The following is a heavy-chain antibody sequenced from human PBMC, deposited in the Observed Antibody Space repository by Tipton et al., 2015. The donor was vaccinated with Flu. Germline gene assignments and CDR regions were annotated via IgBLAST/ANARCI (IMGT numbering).Heavy chain of an antibody. Sequence: SLRLSCEASGLTFSKAWMSWVRQAPGKGLEWVAVIWYDGSNIHYADSVKGRFTISRDNSKNTLYLQMNGLRAEDTAVYYCARDEGVVNYYFGMDVWGQGTTVTVSS. CDR2: IWYDGSNI. CDR1: GLTFSKAW. V-gene: IGHV3-33*08. J-gene: IGHJ6*01. CDR3: ARDEGVVNYYFGMDV.